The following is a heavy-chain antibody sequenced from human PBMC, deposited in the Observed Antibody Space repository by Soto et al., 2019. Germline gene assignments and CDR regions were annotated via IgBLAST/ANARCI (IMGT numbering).Heavy chain of an antibody. CDR2: INAANGDK. J-gene: IGHJ3*01. CDR3: ARDRQPTAYYVNDAFNV. D-gene: IGHD3-10*02. V-gene: IGHV1-3*01. Sequence: QAQLVQSGAEVTKPGASVKISCKAPGYMFTTLPIHGVRQAPGQGLEWMGWINAANGDKKYSLKYEGRFTLTRDPSTFTTYLELTTLTSEDTAVYFCARDRQPTAYYVNDAFNVWGQGTMFSVSS. CDR1: GYMFTTLP.